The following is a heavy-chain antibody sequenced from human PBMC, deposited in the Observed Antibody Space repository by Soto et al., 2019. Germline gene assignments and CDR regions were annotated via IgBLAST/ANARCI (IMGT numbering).Heavy chain of an antibody. CDR1: SGSISSSNW. CDR3: ARRIAAPQPLYYYYYYMDV. CDR2: IYHSGST. V-gene: IGHV4-4*02. D-gene: IGHD6-6*01. J-gene: IGHJ6*03. Sequence: QVQLQESGPGLVKPSGTLSLTCAGSSGSISSSNWWSWVRQPPGKGLEWIGEIYHSGSTNYNPSLKSRVTISVDKSKNQFSLKLSSVTAADTAVYYCARRIAAPQPLYYYYYYMDVWGKGTTVTVSS.